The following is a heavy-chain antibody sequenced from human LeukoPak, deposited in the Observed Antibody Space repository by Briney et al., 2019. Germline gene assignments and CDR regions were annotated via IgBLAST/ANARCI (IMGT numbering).Heavy chain of an antibody. D-gene: IGHD3-16*01. V-gene: IGHV3-21*06. CDR2: ISSSSSYI. Sequence: GGSLRLSCAASGFTFSSYSMNWVRQAPGKGLEWVSSISSSSSYIYYADSVKGRFTISRDNSKNMLYLQMNSLRVEDTAVYYCARSPGAPGYYYGSYFDYWGQGMLVTVSS. CDR1: GFTFSSYS. J-gene: IGHJ4*02. CDR3: ARSPGAPGYYYGSYFDY.